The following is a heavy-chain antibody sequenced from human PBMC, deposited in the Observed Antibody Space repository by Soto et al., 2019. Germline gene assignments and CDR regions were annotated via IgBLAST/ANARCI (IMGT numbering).Heavy chain of an antibody. Sequence: EMQLLESGGGLVQPGGSLILSCAASGITLSNYAMSWFRQIPGRGLEWVSTISSSSFSTYYADSVKGRFTISRDNSKNHLFLQLTSLRAEDSAIYYCAKEGGSETSVGAVIFGGMDVWGQGTTVTVSS. D-gene: IGHD3-3*01. CDR2: ISSSSFST. CDR3: AKEGGSETSVGAVIFGGMDV. V-gene: IGHV3-23*01. J-gene: IGHJ6*02. CDR1: GITLSNYA.